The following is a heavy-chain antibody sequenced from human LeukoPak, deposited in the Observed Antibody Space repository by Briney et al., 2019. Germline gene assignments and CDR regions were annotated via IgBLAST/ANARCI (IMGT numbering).Heavy chain of an antibody. CDR1: GGTFSSYT. CDR3: ARGLRDGYNYDYFDY. D-gene: IGHD5-24*01. Sequence: SVKVSCKASGGTFSSYTISWVRQAPGQGLEWMGRIIPILGIANYAQKFQGRVTITADKSTSTAYMELSSLRSEDTAVYYCARGLRDGYNYDYFDYWGQGTLVTVSS. J-gene: IGHJ4*02. V-gene: IGHV1-69*02. CDR2: IIPILGIA.